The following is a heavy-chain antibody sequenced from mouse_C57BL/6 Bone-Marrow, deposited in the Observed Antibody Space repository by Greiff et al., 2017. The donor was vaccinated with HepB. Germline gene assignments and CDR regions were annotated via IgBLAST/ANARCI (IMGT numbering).Heavy chain of an antibody. J-gene: IGHJ2*01. CDR3: ARRLLRYDY. V-gene: IGHV5-6*01. CDR1: GFTFSSYG. Sequence: EVKLVESGGDLVKPGGSLKLSCAASGFTFSSYGLSWVRQTPDKRLEWVATISSGGSYTYYPASVKGRFTISRDNAKNTLYLQMSSLKSEDTAMYYCARRLLRYDYWGQGTTLTVSS. CDR2: ISSGGSYT. D-gene: IGHD1-1*01.